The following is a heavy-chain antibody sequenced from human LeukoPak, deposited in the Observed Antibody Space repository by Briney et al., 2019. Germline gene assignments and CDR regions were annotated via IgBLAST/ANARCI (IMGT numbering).Heavy chain of an antibody. V-gene: IGHV3-13*01. CDR3: ARGLERGYSYEWGFDP. CDR2: IGTAGDT. Sequence: GVSLTLSCAASRFNFSSYDMHWLRQATGKGLEGVLPIGTAGDTYYRGSVKGRLTISRENAKNSLYLQMNSLRAGDTAVYYCARGLERGYSYEWGFDPWGQGTLVTVSS. D-gene: IGHD5-18*01. CDR1: RFNFSSYD. J-gene: IGHJ5*02.